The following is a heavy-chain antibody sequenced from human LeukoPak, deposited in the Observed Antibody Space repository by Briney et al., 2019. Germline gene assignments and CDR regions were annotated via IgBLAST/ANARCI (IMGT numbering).Heavy chain of an antibody. Sequence: GGSLRLSCAASGFTFSSYSMNWVRQSPGKGLEWLSFITSSGRTIYYTDSVRGRFTVSRDNGKNSLYLQMNSLRAEDSAVYYFARDVGVCGDYARLGYWGHGPLVTVSS. D-gene: IGHD4-17*01. CDR1: GFTFSSYS. CDR3: ARDVGVCGDYARLGY. V-gene: IGHV3-48*01. J-gene: IGHJ4*01. CDR2: ITSSGRTI.